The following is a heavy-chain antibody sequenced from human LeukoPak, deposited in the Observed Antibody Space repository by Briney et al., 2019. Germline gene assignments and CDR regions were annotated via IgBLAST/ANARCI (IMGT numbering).Heavy chain of an antibody. V-gene: IGHV4-34*01. CDR3: ARDLCSSTSCYGALNWFDP. Sequence: SETLSLTCAVYGGSFSGYYWSWIRQPPGKGLEWIGEINHSGSTNHNPSLKSRVTISVDTSKNQFSLKLSSVTAADTAVYYCARDLCSSTSCYGALNWFDPWGQGTLVTVSS. J-gene: IGHJ5*02. D-gene: IGHD2-2*01. CDR2: INHSGST. CDR1: GGSFSGYY.